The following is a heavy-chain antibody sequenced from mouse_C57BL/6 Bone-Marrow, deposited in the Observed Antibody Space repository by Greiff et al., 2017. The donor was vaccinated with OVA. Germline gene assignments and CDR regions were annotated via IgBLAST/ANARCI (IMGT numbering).Heavy chain of an antibody. D-gene: IGHD2-4*01. J-gene: IGHJ4*01. Sequence: VHLVESGPGLVQPSQSLSITCTVSGFSLTSYGVPWVRQSPGKGLEWLGVIWSGGSTDYNAAFISRLSISKDNSKSQVFFKMNSLQADDTAIYYCARGGDYDGAMDYWGQGTSVTVSS. CDR3: ARGGDYDGAMDY. CDR2: IWSGGST. V-gene: IGHV2-2*01. CDR1: GFSLTSYG.